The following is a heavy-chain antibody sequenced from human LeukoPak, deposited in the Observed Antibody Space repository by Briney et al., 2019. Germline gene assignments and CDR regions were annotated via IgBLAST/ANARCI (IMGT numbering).Heavy chain of an antibody. CDR3: ARAGLAARRWFDP. Sequence: ASVTVSCKSSVYTFTGYYMHWVRQAPGQGLEWMGWINPNSGGTNYAQKFQGRVTMTRDTSISTAYMELSRLRSDDTAVYYCARAGLAARRWFDPWGQGTLVTVSS. CDR1: VYTFTGYY. CDR2: INPNSGGT. J-gene: IGHJ5*02. V-gene: IGHV1-2*02. D-gene: IGHD6-6*01.